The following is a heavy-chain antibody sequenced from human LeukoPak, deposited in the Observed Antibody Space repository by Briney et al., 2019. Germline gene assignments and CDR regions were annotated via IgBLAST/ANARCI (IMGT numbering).Heavy chain of an antibody. CDR2: VYYTGST. V-gene: IGHV4-59*01. J-gene: IGHJ4*02. CDR1: GVSIRSYY. D-gene: IGHD5-12*01. Sequence: SETLSLTCNVSGVSIRSYYWSWIRQPPGEGLEWIGNVYYTGSTDYNPSLESRVTISVDTSKNQFSLKVNSVTAADTAVYYCARPRGYDYDYWGQGTLVTVSS. CDR3: ARPRGYDYDY.